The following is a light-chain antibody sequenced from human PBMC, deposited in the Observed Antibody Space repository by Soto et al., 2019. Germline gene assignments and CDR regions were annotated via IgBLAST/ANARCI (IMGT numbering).Light chain of an antibody. J-gene: IGKJ1*01. CDR1: QSLSSN. CDR2: GAS. V-gene: IGKV3-11*01. CDR3: QQRSNWPWT. Sequence: TQSPATLSVSPWEIATVSCTASQSLSSNLAWYQQKPGQAPRLLIYGASTRATGVPARFSGSGSGTDFTLTISSLEPEDFAVYYCQQRSNWPWTFGQGTKVDI.